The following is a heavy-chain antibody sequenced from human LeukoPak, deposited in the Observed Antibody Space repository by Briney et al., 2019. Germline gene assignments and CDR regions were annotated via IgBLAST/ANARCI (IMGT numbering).Heavy chain of an antibody. CDR1: GFTLSPYW. CDR3: ATDNYGWGSHDS. J-gene: IGHJ5*01. Sequence: PGGSLRLSCAASGFTLSPYWMTWVSQAPGKGLEWVANIKQDGSAQHYVDSVKGRFTISRDNAKNSLYLQMNSLRVEDTAVYYCATDNYGWGSHDSWGQGTLVTVSS. V-gene: IGHV3-7*01. CDR2: IKQDGSAQ. D-gene: IGHD3-10*01.